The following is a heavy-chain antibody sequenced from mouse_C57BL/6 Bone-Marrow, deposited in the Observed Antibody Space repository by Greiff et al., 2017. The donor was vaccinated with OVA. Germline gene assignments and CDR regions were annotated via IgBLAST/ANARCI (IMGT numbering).Heavy chain of an antibody. CDR3: ARERRWYYDG. CDR1: GYAFSSSW. J-gene: IGHJ1*03. Sequence: VKLVESGPELVKPGASVKISCKASGYAFSSSWMHWVKQRPGTGLEWIGRIYPGDGDTNSNGKFKGTATLTADKSSSTAYMQLSDLTAEYSAGYYWARERRWYYDGWGTATTVTGS. V-gene: IGHV1-82*01. D-gene: IGHD2-12*01. CDR2: IYPGDGDT.